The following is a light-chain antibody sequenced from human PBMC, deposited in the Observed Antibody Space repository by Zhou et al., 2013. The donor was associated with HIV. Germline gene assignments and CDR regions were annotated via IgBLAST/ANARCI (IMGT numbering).Light chain of an antibody. J-gene: IGKJ2*01. CDR1: QSVGHY. V-gene: IGKV3-20*01. Sequence: EIVLTQSPATLSLSPGERATLSCRASQSVGHYLAWYQHRPGQAPRLLIFGASSRAAGIPHRFSGSGSGTDFTLTITRLEAEDFAVYYCQQYGSSPRTFGQGTKLEIK. CDR2: GAS. CDR3: QQYGSSPRT.